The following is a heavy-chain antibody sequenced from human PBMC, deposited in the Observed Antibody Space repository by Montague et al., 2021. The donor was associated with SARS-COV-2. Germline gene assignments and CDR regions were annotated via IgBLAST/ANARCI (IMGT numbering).Heavy chain of an antibody. CDR3: ARAVSVRRAVNWFDP. CDR1: GGSMSDHY. CDR2: IYYSGGI. D-gene: IGHD3-10*01. J-gene: IGHJ5*02. V-gene: IGHV4-59*11. Sequence: SETLSLTRTVSGGSMSDHYCAWIRQPPGKGLEWLAYIYYSGGINSNASLKSRVTMSVDTSKNQFSLKLTSVTAADTAVYYCARAVSVRRAVNWFDPWGQGTLVTVSS.